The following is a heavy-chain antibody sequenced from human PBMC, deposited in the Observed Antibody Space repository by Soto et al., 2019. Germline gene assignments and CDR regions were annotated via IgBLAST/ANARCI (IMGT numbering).Heavy chain of an antibody. D-gene: IGHD5-12*01. V-gene: IGHV3-7*01. CDR1: GFTFSSYW. J-gene: IGHJ4*02. CDR3: ARDGNAGIVGYSGYEGAPLDY. Sequence: EVQLVESGGGLVQPGGSLRLSCAASGFTFSSYWMSWVRQAPGKGLERVANIKQDGSEKYYGDSVQGRFTISRDNAKNSLNLQMNSLRAEDTAVYYCARDGNAGIVGYSGYEGAPLDYWGQGTLVTVSS. CDR2: IKQDGSEK.